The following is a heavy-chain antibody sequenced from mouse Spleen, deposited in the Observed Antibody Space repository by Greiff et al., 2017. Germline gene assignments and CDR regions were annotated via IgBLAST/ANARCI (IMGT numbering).Heavy chain of an antibody. V-gene: IGHV1-81*01. CDR1: GYTFTSYG. CDR3: ARFYDYDRGHYYAMDY. D-gene: IGHD2-4*01. CDR2: IYPRSGNT. J-gene: IGHJ4*01. Sequence: QVQLQQSGAELARPGASVKLSCKASGYTFTSYGISWVKQRTGQGLEWIGEIYPRSGNTYYNEKFTGKATLTADKASSTAYMELRSLTSEDSAVYFCARFYDYDRGHYYAMDYWGQGTSVTVSS.